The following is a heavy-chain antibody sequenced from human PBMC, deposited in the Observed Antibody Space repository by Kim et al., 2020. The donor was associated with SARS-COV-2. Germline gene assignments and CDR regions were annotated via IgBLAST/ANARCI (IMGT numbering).Heavy chain of an antibody. V-gene: IGHV4-59*01. J-gene: IGHJ6*04. CDR3: ARTYYFGSGSYYKPYYYYYGMDV. CDR2: IYYSGST. D-gene: IGHD3-10*01. CDR1: SGSISSYY. Sequence: SETLSLTCTVSSGSISSYYWSWIRQPPGKGLEWIGYIYYSGSTNYNPSLKSRVTISVDTSKNQFSLKLSSVTAADTAMYFCARTYYFGSGSYYKPYYYYYGMDVWGKGTRVTVSS.